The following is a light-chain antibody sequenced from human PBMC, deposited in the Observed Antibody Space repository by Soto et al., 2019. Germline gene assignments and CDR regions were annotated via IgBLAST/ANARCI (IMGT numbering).Light chain of an antibody. V-gene: IGKV1-33*01. CDR1: QEISNY. Sequence: DIQMIQSPSSLSACVGDRVTITCQASQEISNYLNWYQQKPGKAPKLLIYDATNFERGVPSRFSGRGSGTDFTFTIGSLQPEDFATYYCQQYDHLPRTFGRGTKVEIK. CDR3: QQYDHLPRT. J-gene: IGKJ1*01. CDR2: DAT.